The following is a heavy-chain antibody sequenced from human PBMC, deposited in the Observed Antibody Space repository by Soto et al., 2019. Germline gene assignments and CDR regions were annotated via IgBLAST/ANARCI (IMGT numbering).Heavy chain of an antibody. CDR2: IWYDGSNK. CDR1: GFTFSNYG. J-gene: IGHJ4*02. Sequence: PGGSLSLSCAASGFTFSNYGMHWVRQAPGKGLEWVAIIWYDGSNKYYADSVKGRFTISRDNSKNTLYLQMNSLRAEDAAVYYCARLYTWIMDYWGQGTLVTVSS. V-gene: IGHV3-33*01. CDR3: ARLYTWIMDY. D-gene: IGHD3-16*01.